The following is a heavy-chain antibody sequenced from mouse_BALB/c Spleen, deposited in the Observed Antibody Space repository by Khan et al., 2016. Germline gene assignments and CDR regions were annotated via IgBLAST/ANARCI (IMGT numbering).Heavy chain of an antibody. J-gene: IGHJ1*01. D-gene: IGHD1-2*01. CDR3: TRSPTATRYFDV. V-gene: IGHV3-2*02. Sequence: EVKLEESGPGLVKPSQSLSLTCTVTGYSITSDYAWNWIRQFPGNKLEWMGYIRYSGSTTYNPSLKSRISITRDTSKNQFFLQLYSVTTEDTATYSCTRSPTATRYFDVWGAGTTVTVSS. CDR1: GYSITSDYA. CDR2: IRYSGST.